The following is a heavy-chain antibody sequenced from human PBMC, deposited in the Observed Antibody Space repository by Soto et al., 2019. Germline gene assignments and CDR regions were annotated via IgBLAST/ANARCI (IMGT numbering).Heavy chain of an antibody. CDR2: ISSSSSYI. Sequence: PGGALRLSCAASGFTFSRYNINWVRQAPGKGLEWVSSISSSSSYIYYADSVKGRFTISRDNAKNSLYLQMNSLRAEDTAVYYCARDDDFWSGYYDYWGQGTLVTVSS. CDR1: GFTFSRYN. CDR3: ARDDDFWSGYYDY. D-gene: IGHD3-3*01. V-gene: IGHV3-21*01. J-gene: IGHJ4*02.